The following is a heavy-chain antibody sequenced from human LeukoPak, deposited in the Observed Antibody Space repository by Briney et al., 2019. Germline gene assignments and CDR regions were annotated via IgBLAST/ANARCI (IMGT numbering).Heavy chain of an antibody. CDR3: AKGGLVVVAATFDY. D-gene: IGHD2-15*01. V-gene: IGHV3-9*01. J-gene: IGHJ4*02. CDR1: GFTFDDYA. Sequence: GGSLRLSCAASGFTFDDYAMHWVRQAPGKGLEWVSGISWNSGSIGYADSVKGRFTISRDNAKNSLYLQRNSLRAEDTALYYCAKGGLVVVAATFDYWGQGTLVTVSS. CDR2: ISWNSGSI.